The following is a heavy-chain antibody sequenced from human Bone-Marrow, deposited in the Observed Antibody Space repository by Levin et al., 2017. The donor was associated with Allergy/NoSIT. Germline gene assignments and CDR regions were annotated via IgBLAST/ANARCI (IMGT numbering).Heavy chain of an antibody. V-gene: IGHV3-7*01. Sequence: LSLTCAASGFTFSSYSMNWVRQAPGKGLEWVASMKQDGSEQYYVDSVKGRFTISRDNAKNSLYLQMNSLRAEDTAVYYCARGSYSPTYWGQGTLVTVSS. CDR2: MKQDGSEQ. J-gene: IGHJ4*02. D-gene: IGHD4-11*01. CDR1: GFTFSSYS. CDR3: ARGSYSPTY.